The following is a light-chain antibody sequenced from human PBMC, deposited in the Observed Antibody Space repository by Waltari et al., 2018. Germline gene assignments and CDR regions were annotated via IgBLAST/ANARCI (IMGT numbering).Light chain of an antibody. J-gene: IGKJ4*01. CDR1: QSIASN. CDR3: QQSNSSPHT. V-gene: IGKV1-39*01. Sequence: DIQMTQSPSSLSASVGDRVTITCRASQSIASNLNWYQQKPGRAPKLLSYAASNLQSGVPSRFSGSGSGTDFTLTISNLQPEDFALYSCQQSNSSPHTFGGGTKVDSK. CDR2: AAS.